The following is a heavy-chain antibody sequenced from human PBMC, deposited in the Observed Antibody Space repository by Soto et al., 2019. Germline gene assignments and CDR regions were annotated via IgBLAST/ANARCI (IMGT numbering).Heavy chain of an antibody. D-gene: IGHD2-8*01. CDR1: GAFSSTYY. V-gene: IGHV4-59*01. CDR2: MNNIGRT. J-gene: IGHJ5*02. Sequence: QVQLQESGPGLVKPSETLSLTCTVSGAFSSTYYWSWIRQPPGKGLEWIGYMNNIGRTNYNPSLKSRVTISLDTSTNHFSMKLRSVIAADTAVYYCARAFCRDAVRCNWFDPWGLGNLGTASS. CDR3: ARAFCRDAVRCNWFDP.